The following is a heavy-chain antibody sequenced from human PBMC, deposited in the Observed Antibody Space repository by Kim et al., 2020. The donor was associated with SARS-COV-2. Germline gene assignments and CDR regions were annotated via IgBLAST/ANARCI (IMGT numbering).Heavy chain of an antibody. Sequence: SETLSLTCTVSGGSISSGGYYWSWIRQHPGKGLEWIGYIYYSGSTYYNPSLKSRVTISVDTSKNQFSLKLSSVTAADTAVYYCARGGWGIAARRGGAGGYFDYWGQGTLVTVSS. CDR1: GGSISSGGYY. CDR2: IYYSGST. J-gene: IGHJ4*02. V-gene: IGHV4-31*03. D-gene: IGHD6-6*01. CDR3: ARGGWGIAARRGGAGGYFDY.